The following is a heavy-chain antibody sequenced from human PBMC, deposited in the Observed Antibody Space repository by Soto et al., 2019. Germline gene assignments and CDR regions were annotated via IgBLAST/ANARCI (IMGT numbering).Heavy chain of an antibody. CDR2: ISSSGSTI. CDR1: GFTFSDYY. J-gene: IGHJ4*02. CDR3: ARYDSSGYPLDY. D-gene: IGHD3-22*01. Sequence: GGFLRLSCAASGFTFSDYYMSWIRQAPGKGLEWVSYISSSGSTIYYADSVKGRFTISRDNAKNSLYLQMNSLRAEDTAVYYCARYDSSGYPLDYWGQGTLVTVSS. V-gene: IGHV3-11*01.